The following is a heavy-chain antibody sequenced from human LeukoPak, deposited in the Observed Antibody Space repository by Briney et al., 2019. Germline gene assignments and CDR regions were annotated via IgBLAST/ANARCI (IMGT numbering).Heavy chain of an antibody. D-gene: IGHD6-19*01. CDR2: ISAYNGNT. Sequence: GASVKVSCKASGYTFTSYGISWVRQAPGQGLEWMGWISAYNGNTNYAQKLHGRVTMTTDTSTSKDYMELRSLRSDDTAVYYCARDRSFLDYWGQGTLVTVSS. CDR1: GYTFTSYG. J-gene: IGHJ4*02. V-gene: IGHV1-18*01. CDR3: ARDRSFLDY.